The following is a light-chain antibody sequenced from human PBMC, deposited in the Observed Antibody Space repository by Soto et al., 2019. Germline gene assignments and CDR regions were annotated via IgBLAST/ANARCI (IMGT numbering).Light chain of an antibody. Sequence: DIQMTQSPSTLSASVGDRVTITCRASQTVNTWLAWYQQKPGKAPKVLIFDASSLKTGVPSRFSGTGSETECTLTITDLQADDLATYFCHQYKTYSTFGQGTKVDIK. CDR3: HQYKTYST. V-gene: IGKV1-5*01. J-gene: IGKJ1*01. CDR1: QTVNTW. CDR2: DAS.